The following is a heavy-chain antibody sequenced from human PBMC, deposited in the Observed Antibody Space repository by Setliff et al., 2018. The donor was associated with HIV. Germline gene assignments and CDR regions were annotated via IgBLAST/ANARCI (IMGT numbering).Heavy chain of an antibody. CDR1: GFTFSNAW. CDR2: IRFNGNDK. J-gene: IGHJ4*02. D-gene: IGHD2-21*01. CDR3: VTRYCGESICPEFDY. V-gene: IGHV3-30*02. Sequence: PGGSLRLSCAASGFTFSNAWMSWVRQAPGKGLEWVTFIRFNGNDKYYADSVKGRFTISRDNSKNTLDLQINSLRPEDTAVYYCVTRYCGESICPEFDYWGQGTLVTVSS.